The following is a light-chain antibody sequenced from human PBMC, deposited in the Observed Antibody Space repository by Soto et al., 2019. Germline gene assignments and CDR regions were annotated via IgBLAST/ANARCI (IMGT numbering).Light chain of an antibody. Sequence: QSVLTQPRSVSGSPGQSVTISCTGTSSDVGGYNYVSWYQQHPGKAPKVMIYDVSERPSGVPDRFSGSKSGNTASLTISGLQAEDEPDYSCCSYAGSPRYVFGTGTKVTVL. CDR2: DVS. J-gene: IGLJ1*01. CDR3: CSYAGSPRYV. CDR1: SSDVGGYNY. V-gene: IGLV2-11*01.